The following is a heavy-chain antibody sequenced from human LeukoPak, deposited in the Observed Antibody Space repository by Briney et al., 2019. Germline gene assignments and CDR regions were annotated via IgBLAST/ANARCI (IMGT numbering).Heavy chain of an antibody. CDR2: IYYSGGT. V-gene: IGHV4-31*03. CDR1: GSSISSGGYY. D-gene: IGHD5-12*01. Sequence: SETLSLTCTVSGSSISSGGYYWSWVRQHPGKGLEWIGYIYYSGGTYYNPSLKSGLTISVKTSKNQCSLKLSSVIAADTAVYYCARRTAITLDAFDIWGQGTMVTVSS. CDR3: ARRTAITLDAFDI. J-gene: IGHJ3*02.